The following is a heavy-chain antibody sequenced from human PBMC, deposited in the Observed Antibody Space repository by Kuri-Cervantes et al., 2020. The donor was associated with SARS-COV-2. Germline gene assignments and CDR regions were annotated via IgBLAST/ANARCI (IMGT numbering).Heavy chain of an antibody. CDR2: IGPSGTTK. Sequence: GGSLRLSCAASGFTANTNYMIWVRQAPGKGLEWVSNIGPSGTTKYYADSVKGRFTISRDNAKNSLYLQMNSLRAEDTAVYYCARDGYFDWLFQGDYFDYWGQGTLVTVSS. J-gene: IGHJ4*02. V-gene: IGHV3-11*04. CDR1: GFTANTNY. D-gene: IGHD3-9*01. CDR3: ARDGYFDWLFQGDYFDY.